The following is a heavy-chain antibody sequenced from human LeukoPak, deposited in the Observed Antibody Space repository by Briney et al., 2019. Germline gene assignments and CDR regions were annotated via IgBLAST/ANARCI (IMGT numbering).Heavy chain of an antibody. J-gene: IGHJ4*02. Sequence: SETLSLTCTVSGGSISTSSYYWGWIRQPPGKGLEWIGSMYYSGSTYYNPSLKSRVIISVDTSKNQFSLKLSSVTAADTAVYYCARHRWGFVVVPAAKRGYFDYWGQGTLVTVSS. D-gene: IGHD2-2*01. CDR2: MYYSGST. CDR1: GGSISTSSYY. V-gene: IGHV4-39*01. CDR3: ARHRWGFVVVPAAKRGYFDY.